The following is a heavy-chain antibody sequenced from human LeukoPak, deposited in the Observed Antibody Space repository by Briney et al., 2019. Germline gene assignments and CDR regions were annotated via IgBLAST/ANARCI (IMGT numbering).Heavy chain of an antibody. Sequence: SEALSLTCTVSGGSINSYYWSWIRQPPGKGLEWIGHIYYLGSINYNPSLSSRVTMSIDTSNKQFSLKLNSVTAADTAVYYCARVGGREGERYSYHYGMDVWGQGTAVTVSS. CDR2: IYYLGSI. V-gene: IGHV4-59*01. CDR3: ARVGGREGERYSYHYGMDV. CDR1: GGSINSYY. D-gene: IGHD3-16*01. J-gene: IGHJ6*02.